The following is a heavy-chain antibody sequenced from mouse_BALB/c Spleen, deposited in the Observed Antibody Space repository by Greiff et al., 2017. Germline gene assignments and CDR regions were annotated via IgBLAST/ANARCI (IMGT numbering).Heavy chain of an antibody. CDR1: GFTFSSYT. Sequence: EVQVVESGGGLVKPGGSLKLSCAASGFTFSSYTMSWVRQTPEKRLEWVATISSGGSYTYYPDSVKGRFTISRDNAKNTLYLQMSSLKSEDTAMYYCTRDDNWDYWGQGTTLTVSS. CDR3: TRDDNWDY. V-gene: IGHV5-6-4*01. D-gene: IGHD4-1*01. CDR2: ISSGGSYT. J-gene: IGHJ2*01.